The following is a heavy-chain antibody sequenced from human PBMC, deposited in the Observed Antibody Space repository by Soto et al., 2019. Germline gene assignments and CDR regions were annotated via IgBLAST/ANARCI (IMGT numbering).Heavy chain of an antibody. CDR2: ITTSGRIT. V-gene: IGHV3-11*01. Sequence: QVQLVESGGGLVKPGGSPRLSYTAYGFTFNDYYMTWIRQAPGKGLEWVSYITTSGRITYDADSVKGRFTVSRDNTNNSLYLHMNGLRAEDTAVYYCARDRWDSGTNYGMDVWGQGTTVTVSS. CDR1: GFTFNDYY. CDR3: ARDRWDSGTNYGMDV. J-gene: IGHJ6*02. D-gene: IGHD1-1*01.